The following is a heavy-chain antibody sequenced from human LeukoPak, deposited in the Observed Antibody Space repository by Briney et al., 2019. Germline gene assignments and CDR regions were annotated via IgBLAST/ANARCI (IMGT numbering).Heavy chain of an antibody. Sequence: KAGGSLRLSCAASGFTFSRYNMNWVRQAPGKGLEWVSSISRTGNYIYYADSVKGRFTISRDNAQNSLFLQMNSLRVEDTAVYYSARVLETDCSGGSCYSGLDYWGQGTLVTVSS. CDR1: GFTFSRYN. CDR2: ISRTGNYI. J-gene: IGHJ4*02. D-gene: IGHD2-15*01. V-gene: IGHV3-21*01. CDR3: ARVLETDCSGGSCYSGLDY.